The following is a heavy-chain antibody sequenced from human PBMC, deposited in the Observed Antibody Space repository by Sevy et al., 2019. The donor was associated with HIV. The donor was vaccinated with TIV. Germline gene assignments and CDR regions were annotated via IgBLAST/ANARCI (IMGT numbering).Heavy chain of an antibody. Sequence: GGSLRLSCVASGFTFSSYGMHWVRQAPGKGLECVALISYDGSNEYYADSVKGRFTISRDNSRNTLHLQMSGLRTGDTAVYYCAKDVRGGPAPGMGDYWGQGTLVTVSS. D-gene: IGHD6-13*01. CDR1: GFTFSSYG. CDR2: ISYDGSNE. V-gene: IGHV3-30*18. J-gene: IGHJ4*02. CDR3: AKDVRGGPAPGMGDY.